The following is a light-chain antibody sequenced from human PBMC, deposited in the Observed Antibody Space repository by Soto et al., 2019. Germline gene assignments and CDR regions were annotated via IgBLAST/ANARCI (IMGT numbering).Light chain of an antibody. J-gene: IGKJ1*01. CDR3: HQYNYWPRS. CDR2: GSS. Sequence: EIVLTQSPGTLSLSPGERATLSCRASQSVGSNLAWFQQKPGQAPRLLIYGSSTRATGVPARFSGSGSETDFTLTISSLQSEDFALYYCHQYNYWPRSFGQGTKVDI. CDR1: QSVGSN. V-gene: IGKV3-15*01.